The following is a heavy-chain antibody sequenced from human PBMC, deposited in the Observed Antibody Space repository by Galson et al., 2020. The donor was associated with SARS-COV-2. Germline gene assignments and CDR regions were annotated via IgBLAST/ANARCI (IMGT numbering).Heavy chain of an antibody. D-gene: IGHD3-3*01. Sequence: GGPLRLSCAASGFTFSSTAFSWVRQAPGNGLEWVATVSDDGSYISYADSVKGRFTISRDNSKSTLYMQINSLRAEDTAVYYCASYRSGYNRVSNFFEFWGQGTPVTVSS. CDR2: VSDDGSYI. J-gene: IGHJ4*02. V-gene: IGHV3-23*01. CDR3: ASYRSGYNRVSNFFEF. CDR1: GFTFSSTA.